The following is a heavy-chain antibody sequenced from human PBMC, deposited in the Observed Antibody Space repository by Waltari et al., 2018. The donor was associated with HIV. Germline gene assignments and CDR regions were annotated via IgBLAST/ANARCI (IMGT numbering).Heavy chain of an antibody. CDR3: ARGFGYGDNVPSGGRCDY. D-gene: IGHD4-17*01. CDR2: INHRGST. J-gene: IGHJ4*02. V-gene: IGHV4-34*01. Sequence: QVQLQQWGAGLLKPSETLSLTCAVYGGSFSGYYWSWIRQPPGKGLEWIGEINHRGSTNYNPSLKSRVTISVDTSKNQVSLKLSSVTAADTAVYYCARGFGYGDNVPSGGRCDYWGQGTLVTVSS. CDR1: GGSFSGYY.